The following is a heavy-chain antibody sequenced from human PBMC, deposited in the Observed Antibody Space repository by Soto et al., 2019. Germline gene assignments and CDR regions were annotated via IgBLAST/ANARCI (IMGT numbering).Heavy chain of an antibody. V-gene: IGHV4-31*03. D-gene: IGHD2-2*01. CDR3: XREVVVVPAAIYDGMDV. CDR2: IYYSGST. Sequence: SETLSLTCTVSGGSISSGGYYWSWIRQHPGKGLEWIGYIYYSGSTYYNPSLKSRVTISVDTSKNQFSLKLSSVTAADTAVYYCXREVVVVPAAIYDGMDVWGQGTTVTVSS. CDR1: GGSISSGGYY. J-gene: IGHJ6*02.